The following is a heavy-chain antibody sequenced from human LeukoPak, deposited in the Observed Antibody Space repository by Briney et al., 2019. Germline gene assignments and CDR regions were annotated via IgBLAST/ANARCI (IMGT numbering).Heavy chain of an antibody. Sequence: HPGGSLRLSCAASGFTVSSNYMSWVRQAPGKGLEWVSVIYSDGSTYYEESVVGGFTISRDNTKNTLYLQMNSLRAENTAMYYCVRDVYCSGGSCNQHWGQGTLVTVSS. CDR2: IYSDGST. CDR3: VRDVYCSGGSCNQH. J-gene: IGHJ1*01. CDR1: GFTVSSNY. D-gene: IGHD2-15*01. V-gene: IGHV3-53*01.